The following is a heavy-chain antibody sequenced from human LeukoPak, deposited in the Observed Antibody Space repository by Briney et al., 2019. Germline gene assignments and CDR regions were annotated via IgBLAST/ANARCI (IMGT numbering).Heavy chain of an antibody. CDR1: GFTFSTYG. J-gene: IGHJ5*02. D-gene: IGHD3-10*01. V-gene: IGHV3-30*18. CDR3: AKDAGVPSGSGQLYNWFDP. CDR2: ISSDGSSI. Sequence: GRSLRLSCAASGFTFSTYGIHWVRQAPGKGLEWVAVISSDGSSIFYGDSVKGRFTISREDSRNTLYLQMNSLRAEDTAVYYCAKDAGVPSGSGQLYNWFDPWGQGTLVTVSS.